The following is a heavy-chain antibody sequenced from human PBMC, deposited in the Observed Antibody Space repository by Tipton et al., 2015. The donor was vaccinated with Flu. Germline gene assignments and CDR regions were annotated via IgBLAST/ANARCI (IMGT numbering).Heavy chain of an antibody. CDR2: IYTSGST. CDR3: ARSYSSGWFYAFDI. Sequence: LSLTCTVSGGSISSYYWSWIRQPAGKGLEWIGRIYTSGSTNYNPSLKSRVTMSVDTSKNQFSLKLSSVTAADTAVYYCARSYSSGWFYAFDIWGQGTMVTVSS. D-gene: IGHD6-19*01. V-gene: IGHV4-4*07. CDR1: GGSISSYY. J-gene: IGHJ3*02.